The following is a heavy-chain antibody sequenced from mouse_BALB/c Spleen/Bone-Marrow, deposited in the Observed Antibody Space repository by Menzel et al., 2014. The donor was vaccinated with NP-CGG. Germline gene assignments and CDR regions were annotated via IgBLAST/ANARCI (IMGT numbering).Heavy chain of an antibody. CDR1: GFTSSSYA. CDR2: ISSGGSYT. Sequence: EVKLMESGGGLVKPGGSLKLSCAASGFTSSSYAMSWVRQSPEKRLEWVAEISSGGSYTYYPDTVTGQFTISRDNAKNTLYLEMSSLRSEDTAMYYCAREGLRRRAAMDYWGQGTSVTVSS. J-gene: IGHJ4*01. D-gene: IGHD2-4*01. V-gene: IGHV5-9-4*01. CDR3: AREGLRRRAAMDY.